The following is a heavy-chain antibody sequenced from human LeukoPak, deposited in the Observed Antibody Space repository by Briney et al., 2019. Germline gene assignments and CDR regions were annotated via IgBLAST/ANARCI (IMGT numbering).Heavy chain of an antibody. CDR1: GGSFSVYY. V-gene: IGHV4-34*01. J-gene: IGHJ3*02. D-gene: IGHD6-6*01. CDR2: INHSGST. Sequence: SETLSLTCAVSGGSFSVYYWSWIRQPPGKGLEWIGEINHSGSTNYNPSLKSRVTISVDTSKNQFSLKLSSVTAADTAVYYCASAIAARFAFDIWGQGTMVTVSS. CDR3: ASAIAARFAFDI.